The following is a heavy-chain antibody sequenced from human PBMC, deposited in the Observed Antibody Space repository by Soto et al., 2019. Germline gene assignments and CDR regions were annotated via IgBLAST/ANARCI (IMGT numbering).Heavy chain of an antibody. CDR1: GFTFSSYG. V-gene: IGHV3-33*01. Sequence: PGGSLRLSCAASGFTFSSYGMHWVRQAPGKGLEWVAIIWYDGSDKYYSDSVKGRFTISRDNSKNTLYLQMNSLRGEDTAVYYCARGWLAGCNEFDNWGQGTLVTVSS. CDR3: ARGWLAGCNEFDN. D-gene: IGHD3-9*01. CDR2: IWYDGSDK. J-gene: IGHJ4*02.